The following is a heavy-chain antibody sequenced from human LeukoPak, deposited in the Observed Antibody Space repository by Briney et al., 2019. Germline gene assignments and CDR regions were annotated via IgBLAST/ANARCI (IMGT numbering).Heavy chain of an antibody. J-gene: IGHJ4*02. V-gene: IGHV1-46*01. CDR3: ARGGAAAESHFDL. CDR2: ISPPGGGT. CDR1: GYTFTSHY. Sequence: ASVKVSCKASGYTFTSHYIHWVRQAPGQGLEWTGIISPPGGGTSYAQQFQGRVAMTTDTPTNTVYMRLASLTSEDTAIYFCARGGAAAESHFDLWGQGTLVTVSS. D-gene: IGHD6-25*01.